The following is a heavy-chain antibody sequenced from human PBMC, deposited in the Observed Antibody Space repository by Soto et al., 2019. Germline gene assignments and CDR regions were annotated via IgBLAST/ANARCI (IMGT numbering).Heavy chain of an antibody. CDR3: ARDDVPPYYYYGMDV. V-gene: IGHV4-61*01. CDR2: IYYSGST. Sequence: SETLSLTCTVSGGSVSSGSYYWSWIRQPPGKGLEWIGYIYYSGSTNYNPSLKSRVTISVDTSKNQFSLKLSSVTAADTAVYYCARDDVPPYYYYGMDVWGQGTPVTVSS. CDR1: GGSVSSGSYY. J-gene: IGHJ6*02.